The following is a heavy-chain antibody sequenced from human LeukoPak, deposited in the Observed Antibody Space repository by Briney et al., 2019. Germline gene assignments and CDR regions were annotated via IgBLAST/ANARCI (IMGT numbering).Heavy chain of an antibody. CDR3: ATEGGPTYYDILTGYRY. CDR2: ISAYNGNT. D-gene: IGHD3-9*01. CDR1: GYTFTSYG. Sequence: ASVKVSCKASGYTFTSYGISWVRQAPGQGLEWMGWISAYNGNTNYAQKLQGRVTMTTDTSTSTAYMELRSLRSDDTAVYYCATEGGPTYYDILTGYRYWGQGTLVTVSS. J-gene: IGHJ4*02. V-gene: IGHV1-18*01.